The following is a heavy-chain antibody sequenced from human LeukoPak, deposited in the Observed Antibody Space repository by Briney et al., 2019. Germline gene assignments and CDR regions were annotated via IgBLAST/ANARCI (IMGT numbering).Heavy chain of an antibody. J-gene: IGHJ4*02. CDR3: ARAPHTYYSGSGSYYKDY. CDR2: ISAYNGNT. CDR1: GYTFTSYG. Sequence: GASVKVSCKASGYTFTSYGISWVRQAPGQGLEWMGWISAYNGNTNYAQKLQGRVTMTTDTSTSTAYMELRSLRSDDTAVYYCARAPHTYYSGSGSYYKDYWGQGTLVTVSS. V-gene: IGHV1-18*01. D-gene: IGHD3-10*01.